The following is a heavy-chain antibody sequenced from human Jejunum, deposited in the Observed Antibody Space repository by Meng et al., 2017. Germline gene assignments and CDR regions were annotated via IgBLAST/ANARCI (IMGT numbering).Heavy chain of an antibody. CDR1: GYTLSNYY. CDR2: SNPSGGGT. V-gene: IGHV1-46*01. Sequence: QVQLVQSGAEGKKPGASVKVSCKASGYTLSNYYLHWVRQAPGQGLEWMGVSNPSGGGTNYAQKFQGRVTMTRDTSTSTVNMELSSLKSEDTAVYYCVREFTGGYFDYWGQGTLVTVSS. CDR3: VREFTGGYFDY. J-gene: IGHJ4*02. D-gene: IGHD3-10*01.